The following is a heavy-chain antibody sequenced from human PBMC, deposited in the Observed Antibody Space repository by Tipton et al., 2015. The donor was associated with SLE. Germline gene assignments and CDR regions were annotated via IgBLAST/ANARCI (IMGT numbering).Heavy chain of an antibody. J-gene: IGHJ4*02. CDR2: IYQSGNT. CDR1: SFSISSGYY. Sequence: GLVKPSETLSLRCDVSSFSISSGYYWGWIRQPPGKGLEWIGSIYQSGNTYYNPSLKSRVSMSMDTFKNQFSLNLSSVTAADTAVYYCARQLGWGDPFAFDHWGQGTLVTVSS. V-gene: IGHV4-38-2*01. D-gene: IGHD2-21*02. CDR3: ARQLGWGDPFAFDH.